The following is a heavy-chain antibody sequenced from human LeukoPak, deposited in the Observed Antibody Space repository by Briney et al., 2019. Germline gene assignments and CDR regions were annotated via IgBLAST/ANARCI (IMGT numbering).Heavy chain of an antibody. CDR3: ARDSGTTGEVKFDP. CDR1: GGSISSYY. D-gene: IGHD3-10*01. J-gene: IGHJ5*02. CDR2: ISGSGTI. V-gene: IGHV4-4*07. Sequence: SETLSLTCTVSGGSISSYYWSWIRQPAGKGLEWIGRISGSGTITYNPALQSRLSISIDTSKNQFSLKLMSVTAADTAVYYCARDSGTTGEVKFDPRGQGTLVTVSS.